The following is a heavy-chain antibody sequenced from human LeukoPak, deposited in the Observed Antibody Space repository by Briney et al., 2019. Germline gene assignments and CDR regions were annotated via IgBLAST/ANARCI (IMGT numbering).Heavy chain of an antibody. CDR3: HMIAAFDI. CDR1: GFTFSSYG. J-gene: IGHJ3*02. CDR2: ISYGGSNK. Sequence: GGSLRLSCAASGFTFSSYGMHWVRQAPGKGLEWVAVISYGGSNKYYADSVKGRFTISRDNSKNTLYLQMNSLRAEDTAVYYCHMIAAFDIWGQGTMVTVSS. V-gene: IGHV3-30*03. D-gene: IGHD3-22*01.